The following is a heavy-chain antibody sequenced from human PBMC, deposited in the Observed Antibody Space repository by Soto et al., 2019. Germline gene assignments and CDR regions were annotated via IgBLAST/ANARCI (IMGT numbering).Heavy chain of an antibody. Sequence: PGGSLRLSCAVSGFTFSSYAMHWVRQAPGKGLEWVAVISYDGSSKFYADSVKGRFTISRDNSKYMVYLQMNSLRAEDTAVYYCASRAVSGKSSLGTVDYWGQGTLVTVSS. J-gene: IGHJ4*02. CDR1: GFTFSSYA. V-gene: IGHV3-30-3*01. CDR2: ISYDGSSK. D-gene: IGHD6-19*01. CDR3: ASRAVSGKSSLGTVDY.